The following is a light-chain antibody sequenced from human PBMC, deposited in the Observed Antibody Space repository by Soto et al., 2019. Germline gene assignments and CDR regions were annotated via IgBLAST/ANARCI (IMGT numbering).Light chain of an antibody. Sequence: QSVLTQPASVSGSPGQSITISCTGTSSDVGGHDYVSWYQQHPGKAPKLMIYEVSYRPSGISNRFSGSKSDNTASLTISVLQAEDEADYYCSSYTSFTTVLFGGGTKLTVL. V-gene: IGLV2-14*01. CDR2: EVS. CDR3: SSYTSFTTVL. CDR1: SSDVGGHDY. J-gene: IGLJ2*01.